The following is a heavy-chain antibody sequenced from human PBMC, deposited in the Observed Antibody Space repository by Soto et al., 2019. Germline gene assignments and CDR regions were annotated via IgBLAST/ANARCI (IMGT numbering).Heavy chain of an antibody. CDR3: AGAPAFGVANIAHRGHAYLAIHYXG. J-gene: IGHJ6*01. Sequence: SETLSLTCTVSGASGTGFSWSWIRQPPGKGLEWIGYVFHGGSSNYNPSLKSRLTISVDTSKSQISLRLTSVTAADTAVYYCAGAPAFGVANIAHRGHAYLAIHYXG. V-gene: IGHV4-59*02. D-gene: IGHD3-3*01. CDR2: VFHGGSS. CDR1: GASGTGFS.